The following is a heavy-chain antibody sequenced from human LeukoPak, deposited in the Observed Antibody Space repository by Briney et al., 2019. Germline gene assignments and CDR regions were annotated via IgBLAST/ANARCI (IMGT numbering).Heavy chain of an antibody. CDR2: IYTSGST. Sequence: PSETLSLTCTVSGGSISSGSYYWSWIRQPAGKGLGWIGRIYTSGSTNYNPSLKSRVTISVDTSKNQFSLKLSSVTAADTAVYYCARGHPNYYVSFDIWGQGTMVTVSS. CDR3: ARGHPNYYVSFDI. J-gene: IGHJ3*02. CDR1: GGSISSGSYY. D-gene: IGHD3-22*01. V-gene: IGHV4-61*02.